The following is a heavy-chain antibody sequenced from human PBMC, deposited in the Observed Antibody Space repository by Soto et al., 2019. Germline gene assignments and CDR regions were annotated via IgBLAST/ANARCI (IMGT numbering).Heavy chain of an antibody. D-gene: IGHD6-13*01. J-gene: IGHJ5*01. CDR2: IIPMFGTT. V-gene: IGHV1-69*01. CDR3: ARASMHGSSWYFWFDP. CDR1: GGTFSRYA. Sequence: QVQLVQSGAEVRKPGSSVKVSCKASGGTFSRYAINWVRHAPGQGLEWMGGIIPMFGTTNYAQKFKGRVTITADESTSTVYMELNTLRSADAAVYYCARASMHGSSWYFWFDPWGQGTMVTVSS.